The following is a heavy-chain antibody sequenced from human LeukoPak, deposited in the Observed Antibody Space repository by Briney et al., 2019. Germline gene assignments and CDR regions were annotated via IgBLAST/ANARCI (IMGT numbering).Heavy chain of an antibody. CDR2: VSLEGVR. CDR3: SRENGAFSPFGY. Sequence: SGTLSLTCGVSGGSIRTTYWWSWVRQFPGQGLQWIGEVSLEGVRNYNPSLTSRVTMSLDRAKDLLSLNLNSVTAADTAVYYCSRENGAFSPFGYWGQGILVTV. CDR1: GGSIRTTYW. D-gene: IGHD2-8*01. V-gene: IGHV4-4*02. J-gene: IGHJ4*02.